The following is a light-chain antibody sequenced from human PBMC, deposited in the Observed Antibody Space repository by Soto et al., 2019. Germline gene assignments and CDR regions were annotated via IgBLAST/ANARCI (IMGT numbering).Light chain of an antibody. Sequence: QETQTPAPRAASVGCRVSITCRASQTIGGYLNWYQQKPGKAPKLLIYAASSLQSGVPSRFSGSGSGTDFTLTITSLQPEDFATYYCQQTYSTPFTFGQGTRLEI. CDR1: QTIGGY. V-gene: IGKV1-39*01. J-gene: IGKJ5*01. CDR3: QQTYSTPFT. CDR2: AAS.